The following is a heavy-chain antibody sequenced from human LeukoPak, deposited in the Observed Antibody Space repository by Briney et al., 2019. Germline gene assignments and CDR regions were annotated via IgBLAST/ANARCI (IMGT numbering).Heavy chain of an antibody. Sequence: GGSLRLPCAASGFTFSSYNMNWVRQAPGKGLEWVSSISTSNSYIYYADSVKGRFTISRDNAKHSLYLQINSLRAEDTAVYYCARDASVVPPAMLPHYYYYMDVWGKGTTVTVSS. CDR3: ARDASVVPPAMLPHYYYYMDV. D-gene: IGHD2-2*01. J-gene: IGHJ6*03. V-gene: IGHV3-21*01. CDR1: GFTFSSYN. CDR2: ISTSNSYI.